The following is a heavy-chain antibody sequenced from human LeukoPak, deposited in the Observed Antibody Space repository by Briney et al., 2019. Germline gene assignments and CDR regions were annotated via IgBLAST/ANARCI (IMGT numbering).Heavy chain of an antibody. CDR3: ARGGTFGGVIVIGDI. D-gene: IGHD3-16*02. Sequence: SEALSLTCTVSGGSISSGDYYWSWIRQPPGKGLEWIGYIYYSGSTYYNPSLKSRVTISVDTSKNQFSLKLSSVTAADTAVYYCARGGTFGGVIVIGDIWGQGTMVTVSS. V-gene: IGHV4-30-4*01. CDR2: IYYSGST. CDR1: GGSISSGDYY. J-gene: IGHJ3*02.